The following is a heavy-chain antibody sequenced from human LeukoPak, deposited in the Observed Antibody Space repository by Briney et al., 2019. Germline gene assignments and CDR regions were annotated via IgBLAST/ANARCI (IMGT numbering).Heavy chain of an antibody. D-gene: IGHD4-17*01. CDR3: TTEFYGAYNY. Sequence: PGGSLRLSCAAYLFTFSNAWMSWVRQAPGKGLEWVGRIKSKTDGGTPDYAAPVRGRFTISRDDSKDTLYLQMNSLKTEEAAVYYSTTEFYGAYNYWGQGTLVTVSS. CDR1: LFTFSNAW. V-gene: IGHV3-15*01. CDR2: IKSKTDGGTP. J-gene: IGHJ4*02.